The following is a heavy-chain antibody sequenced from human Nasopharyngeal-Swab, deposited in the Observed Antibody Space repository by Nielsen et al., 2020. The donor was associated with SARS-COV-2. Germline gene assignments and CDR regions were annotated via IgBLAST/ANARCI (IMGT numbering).Heavy chain of an antibody. CDR2: IYSGGST. D-gene: IGHD4-17*01. CDR3: ARDLRTTVTGGDY. Sequence: VRQAPGKGLEWVSVIYSGGSTYYADSVKGRFTISRDNSKNTLYLQVNSLRAEDTAVYYCARDLRTTVTGGDYWGQGTLVTVSS. J-gene: IGHJ4*02. V-gene: IGHV3-66*01.